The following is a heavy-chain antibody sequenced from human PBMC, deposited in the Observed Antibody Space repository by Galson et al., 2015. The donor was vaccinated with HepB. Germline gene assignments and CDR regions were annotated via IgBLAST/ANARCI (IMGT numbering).Heavy chain of an antibody. Sequence: SVKVSCKASGYTFTSYGIRWVRQAPGQGLEWMGWISAYNGNTNYAQKLQGRVTMTTDTSTSTAYMELRSLRSDDTAVYYCARDLNKVIAGSPLDFWGQGTLVTVSS. CDR2: ISAYNGNT. D-gene: IGHD2-21*01. CDR3: ARDLNKVIAGSPLDF. J-gene: IGHJ4*02. CDR1: GYTFTSYG. V-gene: IGHV1-18*01.